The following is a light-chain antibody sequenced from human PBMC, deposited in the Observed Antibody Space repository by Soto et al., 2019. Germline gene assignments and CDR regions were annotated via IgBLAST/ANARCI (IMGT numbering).Light chain of an antibody. CDR3: SSYTSSSIDYV. Sequence: QSALTQPASVSGSPGQSITISCTGTSSDVGGYNYVSWYQQHPGKAPKLMNYEVSNRPSGVSNRFSGSKSGNTASLTISGLQAEDEADYYCSSYTSSSIDYVFGTGTKLTVL. CDR2: EVS. V-gene: IGLV2-14*01. CDR1: SSDVGGYNY. J-gene: IGLJ1*01.